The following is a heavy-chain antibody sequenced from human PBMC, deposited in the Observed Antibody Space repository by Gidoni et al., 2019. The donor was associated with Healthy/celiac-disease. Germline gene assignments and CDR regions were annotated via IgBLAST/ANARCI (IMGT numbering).Heavy chain of an antibody. V-gene: IGHV3-30-3*01. CDR2: ISYDGSNK. CDR3: ARDSCSSTSCYSPYYYYYMDV. D-gene: IGHD2-2*02. CDR1: GFTFSSYA. J-gene: IGHJ6*03. Sequence: QVQLVESGGGVVQPGRSLRLSCAASGFTFSSYAMHWVRQAPGKGLEWVAVISYDGSNKYYADSVKGRFTISRDNSKNTLYLQMNSLRAEDTAVYYCARDSCSSTSCYSPYYYYYMDVWGKGTTVTVSS.